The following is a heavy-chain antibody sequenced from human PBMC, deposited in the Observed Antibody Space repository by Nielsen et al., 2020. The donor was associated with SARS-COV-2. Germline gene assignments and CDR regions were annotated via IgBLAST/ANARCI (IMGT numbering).Heavy chain of an antibody. J-gene: IGHJ6*03. CDR1: GFTFRNSV. Sequence: SVQVSCKASGFTFRNSVQWVRQPRGQRLEWMGGIIVDHGRTNYAQKLQERLTITTDMSTGTAYMELSSLTYEDTAVYYCAVDWDRYQYYYMDVWGKGTTVTVSS. CDR2: IIVDHGRT. V-gene: IGHV1-58*01. CDR3: AVDWDRYQYYYMDV. D-gene: IGHD1-14*01.